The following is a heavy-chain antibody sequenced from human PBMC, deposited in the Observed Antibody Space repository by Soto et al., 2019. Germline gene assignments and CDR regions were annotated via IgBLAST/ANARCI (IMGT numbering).Heavy chain of an antibody. J-gene: IGHJ4*02. D-gene: IGHD4-4*01. CDR1: GGPISSRSNY. CDR3: ARRRPGNPYFDY. CDR2: IYYSGST. Sequence: SETLSLTCTVSGGPISSRSNYWGWIRQPPGKGLEWIGNIYYSGSTYYHPSLKSRVIISADTSKNQLSLKVTSVTAADTAVYSCARRRPGNPYFDYWGPGTLVTVSS. V-gene: IGHV4-39*01.